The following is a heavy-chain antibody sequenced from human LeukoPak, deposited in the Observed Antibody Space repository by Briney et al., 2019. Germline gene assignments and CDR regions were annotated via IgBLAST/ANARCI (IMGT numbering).Heavy chain of an antibody. Sequence: SETLSLTCTVSVGSISRCYWSCIRQPPGKGLEWIGYNYYSGSTNYNPSLKSPVTISVDTSKNQFSLKLSSVTAADTAVYYCARDRTGSYWGQGTLVTVSS. CDR2: NYYSGST. CDR1: VGSISRCY. V-gene: IGHV4-59*01. J-gene: IGHJ4*02. CDR3: ARDRTGSY. D-gene: IGHD1-14*01.